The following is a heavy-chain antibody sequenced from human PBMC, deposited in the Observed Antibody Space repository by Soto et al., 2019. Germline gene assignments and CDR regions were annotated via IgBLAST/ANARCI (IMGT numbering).Heavy chain of an antibody. V-gene: IGHV3-30*18. CDR3: AKLGIVDNWFDP. CDR2: ISYDGSNK. Sequence: GGSLRLSCAASGFTFSSYGMHWVRQAPGKGLEWVAVISYDGSNKYYADSVKGRFTISRDNSKKTLYLQMNSLRAEDTAVYYCAKLGIVDNWFDPWGQGNLVTVSS. D-gene: IGHD3-22*01. J-gene: IGHJ5*02. CDR1: GFTFSSYG.